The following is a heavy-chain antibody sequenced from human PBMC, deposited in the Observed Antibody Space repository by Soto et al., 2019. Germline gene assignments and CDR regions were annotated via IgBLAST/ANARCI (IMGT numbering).Heavy chain of an antibody. CDR1: GYTLTELS. V-gene: IGHV1-24*01. J-gene: IGHJ5*02. D-gene: IGHD6-13*01. CDR2: FDPEDGET. CDR3: ATRIAAAGTGDWFDP. Sequence: GASVQVSCKVSGYTLTELSMHWVRQAPGKGLEWMGGFDPEDGETIYAQKFQGRVTMTEDTSTDTAYMELSSLRSEDTAVYYCATRIAAAGTGDWFDPWGQGTLVTVSS.